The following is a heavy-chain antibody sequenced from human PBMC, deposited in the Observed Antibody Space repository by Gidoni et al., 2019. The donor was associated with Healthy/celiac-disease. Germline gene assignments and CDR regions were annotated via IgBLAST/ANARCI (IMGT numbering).Heavy chain of an antibody. CDR2: IKSKTDGGKT. D-gene: IGHD5-18*01. CDR1: GFPFSNAW. CDR3: TTRGGTAMPNFDY. V-gene: IGHV3-15*07. Sequence: EVQLVESGGGLVKPGGSLGLSCAASGFPFSNAWLNWVRQAPGKGLGWVGRIKSKTDGGKTDYAAPVKGRFTISRDDSKNTLYLQMNSLKTEDTAVYYCTTRGGTAMPNFDYWGQGTLVTVSS. J-gene: IGHJ4*02.